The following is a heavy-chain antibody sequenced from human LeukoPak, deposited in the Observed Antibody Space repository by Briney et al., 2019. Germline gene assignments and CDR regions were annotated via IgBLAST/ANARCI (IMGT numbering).Heavy chain of an antibody. D-gene: IGHD1-20*01. CDR3: AKYVANWNPGGMDV. V-gene: IGHV3-21*06. CDR1: GLSFSAST. Sequence: PGGSLRLSCAASGLSFSASTMTWVRQAPGKGLEWVADITGTTFYTHYADSVEGRFTISRDNANYTLYLQMSSLRVEDTAIYYCAKYVANWNPGGMDVWGQGTTVTVSS. J-gene: IGHJ6*02. CDR2: ITGTTFYT.